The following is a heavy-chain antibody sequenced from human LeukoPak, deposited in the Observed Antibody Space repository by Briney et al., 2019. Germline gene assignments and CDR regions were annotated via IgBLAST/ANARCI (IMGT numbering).Heavy chain of an antibody. CDR3: ARVGVEGYSYGRLDY. CDR2: ISYDGSNK. V-gene: IGHV3-30-3*01. Sequence: GGSLRLSCAASGFTFSTYSMHWVRQAPGKGLEWVAVISYDGSNKYYADSVKGRFTISRDNSKNTLFLQMNSLRAEDTAVYYCARVGVEGYSYGRLDYWGQGTLVTVSS. J-gene: IGHJ4*02. D-gene: IGHD5-18*01. CDR1: GFTFSTYS.